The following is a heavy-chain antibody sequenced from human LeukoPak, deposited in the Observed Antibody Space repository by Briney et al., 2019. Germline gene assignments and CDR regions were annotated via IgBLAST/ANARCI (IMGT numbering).Heavy chain of an antibody. Sequence: GGSLRLSCAASGFTFSSYSMNWVRQAPGKGLEWVSSISGSSSYIYYADSVKGRFTISRNNAKNSLYLQMNSLRAEDTAMYYCAREAGWSGSYFDYWGQGTLVTVSS. J-gene: IGHJ4*02. CDR1: GFTFSSYS. CDR3: AREAGWSGSYFDY. D-gene: IGHD3-3*01. CDR2: ISGSSSYI. V-gene: IGHV3-21*01.